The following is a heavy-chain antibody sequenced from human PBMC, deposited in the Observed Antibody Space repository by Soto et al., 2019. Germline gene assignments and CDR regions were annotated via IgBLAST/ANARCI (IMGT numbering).Heavy chain of an antibody. CDR1: GGTFSSYA. J-gene: IGHJ6*02. Sequence: GASVKVSCKASGGTFSSYAISWVRQAPGQGLEWMGGIIPIFGTANYAQKFQGRVTITADESTSTAYMELSSLRSEDTAVYYCARPTFSYDFWSGYPDYYYGMDVWGQGTTVTVSS. V-gene: IGHV1-69*13. CDR3: ARPTFSYDFWSGYPDYYYGMDV. CDR2: IIPIFGTA. D-gene: IGHD3-3*01.